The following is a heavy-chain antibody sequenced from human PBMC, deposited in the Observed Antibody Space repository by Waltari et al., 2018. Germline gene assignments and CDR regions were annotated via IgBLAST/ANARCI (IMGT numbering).Heavy chain of an antibody. V-gene: IGHV3-48*03. J-gene: IGHJ4*02. CDR1: GFTFSSYG. Sequence: EVQLVESGGGLVQPGGALGRSCDDWGFTFSSYGMNWVRQAPGKGLEWISYISSSGTTIYYADSVKGRFTISRDDAENSLYLQMNSLRAEDTALYYWARRFDSWGQGTRVTVSS. CDR3: ARRFDS. CDR2: ISSSGTTI.